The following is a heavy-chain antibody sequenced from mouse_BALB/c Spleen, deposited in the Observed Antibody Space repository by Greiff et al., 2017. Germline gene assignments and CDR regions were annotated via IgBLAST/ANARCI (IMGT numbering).Heavy chain of an antibody. CDR3: NKGSSPGYFDY. CDR1: GFNIKDTY. Sequence: EVQLQQSGAELVKPGASVKLSCTASGFNIKDTYMHWVKQRPEQGLEWIGRIDPENGDTEYAPKFQGKATMTADTSSNTAYLQLSSLTSEDTAVYYCNKGSSPGYFDYWGQGTTLTVSS. J-gene: IGHJ2*01. V-gene: IGHV14-1*01. D-gene: IGHD1-1*01. CDR2: IDPENGDT.